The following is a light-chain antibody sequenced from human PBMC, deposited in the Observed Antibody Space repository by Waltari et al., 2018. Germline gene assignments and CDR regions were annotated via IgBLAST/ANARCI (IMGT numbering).Light chain of an antibody. V-gene: IGLV3-19*01. J-gene: IGLJ3*02. CDR2: GQD. CDR1: SLRRYY. CDR3: HSRDTISTRV. Sequence: SSELTQDPAVSVALGQTVRITCQGDSLRRYYASWYQQRPGQAPRLVLYGQDNRPSGIPDRFSGSTSGVTASLTITGAQAEDEADYYCHSRDTISTRVFGGGTRLTV.